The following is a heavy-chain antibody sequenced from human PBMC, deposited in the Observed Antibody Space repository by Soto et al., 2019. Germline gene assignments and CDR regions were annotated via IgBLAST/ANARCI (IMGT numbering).Heavy chain of an antibody. Sequence: VSVKVSCKASGYTFTSYYMHWVRQAPGQGLEWMGIIHPSGGYTSNSQRFQGRVTMTRDTSPNTVYMELSSLRPEDTAVYYCARDRVPSYDSSGYYRAFDIWGQGTMVTVSS. CDR2: IHPSGGYT. J-gene: IGHJ3*02. V-gene: IGHV1-46*01. CDR3: ARDRVPSYDSSGYYRAFDI. D-gene: IGHD3-22*01. CDR1: GYTFTSYY.